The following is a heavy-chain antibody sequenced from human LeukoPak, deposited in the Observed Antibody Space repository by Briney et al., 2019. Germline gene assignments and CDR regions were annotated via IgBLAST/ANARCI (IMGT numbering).Heavy chain of an antibody. D-gene: IGHD5-18*01. CDR1: GYSFTRYW. CDR3: AKPSGYSYGCNY. J-gene: IGHJ4*02. CDR2: MNPNSGNT. Sequence: GESLKISCEASGYSFTRYWIAWVRQATGQGLEWMGWMNPNSGNTGYAQKFQGRVTITRNTSISTAYMELSSLRSEDTAVYYCAKPSGYSYGCNYWGQGTLVTVSS. V-gene: IGHV1-8*03.